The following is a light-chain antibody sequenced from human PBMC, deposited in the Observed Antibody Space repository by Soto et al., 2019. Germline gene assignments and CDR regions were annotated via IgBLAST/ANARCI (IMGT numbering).Light chain of an antibody. Sequence: QSVLTQPPSVSGAPGQRVTISCTGSTSNIGTGYDVHWYQQLPGTAPKLLIYGNNNRPSGVPDRFSGSKSGASASLAITGLQAADEADYYYQSYDNSLGGSRVFGTGTKLTVL. J-gene: IGLJ1*01. CDR3: QSYDNSLGGSRV. CDR2: GNN. V-gene: IGLV1-40*01. CDR1: TSNIGTGYD.